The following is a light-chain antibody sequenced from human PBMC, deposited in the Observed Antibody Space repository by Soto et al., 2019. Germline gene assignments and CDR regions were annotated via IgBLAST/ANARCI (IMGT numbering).Light chain of an antibody. CDR1: QTISGY. CDR3: QQSYSVRWT. V-gene: IGKV1-39*01. Sequence: DIQMTQSPSSLSASVGDRVTITCRASQTISGYLNWYQQKPGKAPKLLIAASSLQSWVPSRFSGSGSGTDFTLTISSLQPEDVASYYCQQSYSVRWTFGQGTKVEIK. CDR2: AS. J-gene: IGKJ1*01.